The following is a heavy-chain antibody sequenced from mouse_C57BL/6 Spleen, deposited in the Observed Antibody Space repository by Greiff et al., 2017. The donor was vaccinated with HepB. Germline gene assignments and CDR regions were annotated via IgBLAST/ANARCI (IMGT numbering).Heavy chain of an antibody. Sequence: EVMLVESGGGLVKPGGSLKLSCAASGFTFSDYGMHWVRQAPEKGLEWVAYISSGSSTIYYADTVKGRFTISRDNAKNTLFLQMTSLRSEDTAMYYCARSLYDGSEDYYAMDYWGQGTSVTVSS. CDR1: GFTFSDYG. D-gene: IGHD1-1*01. V-gene: IGHV5-17*01. CDR2: ISSGSSTI. J-gene: IGHJ4*01. CDR3: ARSLYDGSEDYYAMDY.